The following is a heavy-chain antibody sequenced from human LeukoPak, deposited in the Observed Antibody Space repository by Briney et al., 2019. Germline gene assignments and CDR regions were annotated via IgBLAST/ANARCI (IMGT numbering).Heavy chain of an antibody. CDR1: GGSINNYY. D-gene: IGHD1-26*01. CDR2: IYYSGST. J-gene: IGHJ4*02. V-gene: IGHV4-59*12. CDR3: ARYPFIVGATTLDY. Sequence: SETLSLTCSVSGGSINNYYWSWIRQPPRKGLEWIGFIYYSGSTNYNPSLKSRVTISVDRSKNQFSLKLSSVTAADTAVYYCARYPFIVGATTLDYWGQGTLVTVSS.